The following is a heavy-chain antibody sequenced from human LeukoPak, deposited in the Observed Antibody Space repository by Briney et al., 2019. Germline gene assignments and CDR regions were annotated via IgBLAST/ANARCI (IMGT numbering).Heavy chain of an antibody. CDR1: GFTFSSYA. CDR3: AKATAGLFDY. CDR2: ISGSGGST. V-gene: IGHV3-23*01. J-gene: IGHJ4*02. D-gene: IGHD6-13*01. Sequence: GGSLRLSCAASGFTFSSYAMRWVRQAPGKGLEWVSAISGSGGSTYYADSVKSRFTISRDNSKNTLYLQMNSLRAEDTAVYYCAKATAGLFDYWGQGTLVTVSS.